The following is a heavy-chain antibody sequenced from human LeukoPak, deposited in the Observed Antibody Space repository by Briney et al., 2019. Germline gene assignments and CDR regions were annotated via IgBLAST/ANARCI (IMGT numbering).Heavy chain of an antibody. D-gene: IGHD3-10*01. J-gene: IGHJ4*02. CDR1: GFTFSSYA. CDR2: ISSNGGST. V-gene: IGHV3-64*01. Sequence: GGSLRLSCAASGFTFSSYAMSWVRQAPGKGLEYVSAISSNGGSTYYANSVKGRFTISRDNSKNTLYLQMGSLRAEDMAVYYCARSMYGSGSYYPFDYWGQGTLVTVSS. CDR3: ARSMYGSGSYYPFDY.